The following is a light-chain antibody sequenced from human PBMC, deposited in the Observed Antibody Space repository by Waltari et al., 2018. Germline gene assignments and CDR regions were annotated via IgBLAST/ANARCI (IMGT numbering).Light chain of an antibody. CDR2: DVS. J-gene: IGLJ2*01. Sequence: QSVLTHSASVSGSPGQSITLSCTGTSGDVGAHNYGSLYQQHPGKAPQLIIYDVSKRPSWVSNRSSASKSGNPASLTISGLQAEDEAHYYCNSYTSSTNVVFGGGTKLTVL. CDR3: NSYTSSTNVV. CDR1: SGDVGAHNY. V-gene: IGLV2-14*03.